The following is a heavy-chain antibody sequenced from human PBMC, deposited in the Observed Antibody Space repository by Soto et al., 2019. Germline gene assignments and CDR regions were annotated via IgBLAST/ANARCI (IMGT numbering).Heavy chain of an antibody. J-gene: IGHJ3*02. CDR1: GGCISSYY. V-gene: IGHV4-59*01. Sequence: SETLSDSCTVSGGCISSYYWSWIRQPPGKGLEWIGYIYYTGSTNYNPSLKSRVTISVDTSKNQFSLKLSSVTAADTAVYYCARENGYSAFDIWGQGTMVT. CDR3: ARENGYSAFDI. D-gene: IGHD3-22*01. CDR2: IYYTGST.